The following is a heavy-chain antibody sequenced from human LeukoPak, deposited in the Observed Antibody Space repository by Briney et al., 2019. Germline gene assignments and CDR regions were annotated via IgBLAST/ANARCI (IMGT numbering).Heavy chain of an antibody. D-gene: IGHD6-13*01. V-gene: IGHV4-34*01. J-gene: IGHJ3*02. CDR2: INHSGST. Sequence: SETLSLTCAVYGGSFSGYYWSWIRQPSGKGLEWIGEINHSGSTNYNPSLKSRVTISVDTSKNQFSLKLSSVTAADAAVYYCARVLRSSSSWHDAFDIWGQGTMVTVSS. CDR1: GGSFSGYY. CDR3: ARVLRSSSSWHDAFDI.